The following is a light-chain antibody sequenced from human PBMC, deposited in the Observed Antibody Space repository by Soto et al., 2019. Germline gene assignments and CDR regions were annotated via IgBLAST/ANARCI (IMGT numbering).Light chain of an antibody. CDR2: EVD. J-gene: IGLJ1*01. V-gene: IGLV2-23*02. CDR3: CSYAGSDYV. Sequence: QSALTQPASVSGSPGQSLSISCTGASSDVGRYNLVSWYQQHPGKAPKLIIHEVDKRPSGVSHRFSGSRSGNTASLTISGLQAEDEADSYCCSYAGSDYVFGTGTKVTVL. CDR1: SSDVGRYNL.